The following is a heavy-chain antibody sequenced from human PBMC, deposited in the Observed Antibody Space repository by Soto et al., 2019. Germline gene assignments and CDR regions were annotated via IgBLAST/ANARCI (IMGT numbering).Heavy chain of an antibody. CDR2: ISGSGGST. CDR1: GFPFSSYA. J-gene: IGHJ4*02. D-gene: IGHD4-17*01. V-gene: IGHV3-23*01. Sequence: PGGSLRVSCAASGFPFSSYAMILVRPAPGKGLEWVSAISGSGGSTYYADSVKGRFTISRDNSKNTLYLQMNSLRAEDTAVYYCATNLDDYGDFSFDYWGQGTLVTVSS. CDR3: ATNLDDYGDFSFDY.